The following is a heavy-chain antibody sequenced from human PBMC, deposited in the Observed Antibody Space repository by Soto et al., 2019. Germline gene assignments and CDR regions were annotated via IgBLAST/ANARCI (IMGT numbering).Heavy chain of an antibody. CDR2: ISGHNGNK. Sequence: QVQLVQSGAEVKRPGASVKVSCKASGYTFTSYGISWVRQAPGQGLEWMGWISGHNGNKKYAQKLQGRVSMTTDTSTSTAYMELRSLRSDDTAVYYCARDLGQQLFDYWGQGTLVTVSS. V-gene: IGHV1-18*01. CDR3: ARDLGQQLFDY. CDR1: GYTFTSYG. J-gene: IGHJ4*02. D-gene: IGHD6-13*01.